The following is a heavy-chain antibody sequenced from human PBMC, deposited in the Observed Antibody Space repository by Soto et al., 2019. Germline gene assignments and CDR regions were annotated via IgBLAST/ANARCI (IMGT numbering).Heavy chain of an antibody. CDR3: AGGGPPIDY. CDR2: ISAYNGNT. D-gene: IGHD3-16*01. J-gene: IGHJ4*02. V-gene: IGHV1-18*01. Sequence: QVQLVQSGAEVKKPGASVKVSCKTSGYTFTNFGLSWVRQAPGQGLEWMGWISAYNGNTNYAQNFQGRVTMTTDTSTSTGYMELRSVRSDDTAVYYCAGGGPPIDYWGQGTLVTVSS. CDR1: GYTFTNFG.